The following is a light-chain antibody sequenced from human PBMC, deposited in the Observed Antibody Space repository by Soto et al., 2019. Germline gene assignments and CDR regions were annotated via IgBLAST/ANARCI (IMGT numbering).Light chain of an antibody. CDR2: AAS. Sequence: DIQMTQSPSSLSASVGDRVTITCRASQSISSYLNWYQQKPGKAPKLLIYAASSLQSGVPSRFSGSGSGTDFTLTISSLQPEDFATYYCQQSYSTPRTFGQGTTVEIK. J-gene: IGKJ1*01. CDR1: QSISSY. CDR3: QQSYSTPRT. V-gene: IGKV1-39*01.